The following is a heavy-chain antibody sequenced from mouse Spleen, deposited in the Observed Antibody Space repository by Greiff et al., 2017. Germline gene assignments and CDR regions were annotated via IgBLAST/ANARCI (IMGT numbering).Heavy chain of an antibody. CDR1: GFTFSSYT. CDR3: ARDSSGYSAWFAY. Sequence: EVMLVESGGGLVKPGGSLKLSCAASGFTFSSYTMSWVRQTPEKRLEWVATISSGGGNTYYPDSVKGRFTISRDNAKNTLYLQMSSLRSEDTALYYCARDSSGYSAWFAYWGQGTLVTVSA. J-gene: IGHJ3*01. D-gene: IGHD3-2*01. CDR2: ISSGGGNT. V-gene: IGHV5-9*01.